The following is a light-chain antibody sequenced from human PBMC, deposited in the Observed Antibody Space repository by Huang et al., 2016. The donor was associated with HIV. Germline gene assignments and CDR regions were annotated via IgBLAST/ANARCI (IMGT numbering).Light chain of an antibody. CDR2: GAS. Sequence: EIVMTQTPATLSVSPGERVPLSCRASQSISSNLAWYQQKPGQAPRLLMYGASTRATGIPARFSGSTSGTDFTLTISSLQSEDFAVYYCQHYNNWPYTFGQGTKLEIK. J-gene: IGKJ2*01. V-gene: IGKV3-15*01. CDR3: QHYNNWPYT. CDR1: QSISSN.